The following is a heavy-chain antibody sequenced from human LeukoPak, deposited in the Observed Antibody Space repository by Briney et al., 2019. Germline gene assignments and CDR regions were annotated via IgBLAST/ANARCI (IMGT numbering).Heavy chain of an antibody. CDR3: VRDDHDYDTTGFYHFDY. J-gene: IGHJ4*02. CDR1: GGSFSGYY. CDR2: IYYTGFN. D-gene: IGHD3-9*01. V-gene: IGHV4-34*01. Sequence: SETLSLTCAVYGGSFSGYYWSWIRQPPGKGLEWIGGIYYTGFNASYPSLKSRVIVSIDTSKNQFSLKLTSVTAADTAVYYRVRDDHDYDTTGFYHFDYWGQGALVTVSS.